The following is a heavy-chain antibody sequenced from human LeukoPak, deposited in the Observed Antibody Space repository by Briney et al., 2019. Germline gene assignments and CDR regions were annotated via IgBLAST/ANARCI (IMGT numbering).Heavy chain of an antibody. J-gene: IGHJ6*02. CDR3: AKGEGYCSSTSCQSYYYYGMDV. D-gene: IGHD2-2*01. V-gene: IGHV1-2*02. CDR1: GYTFTGYY. Sequence: GASVKVSCKASGYTFTGYYMHGVRQAPGQGLEWMGWINPNSGGTNYAQKFQGRVTMTRDTSISTAYMELSRLRSDDTAVYYCAKGEGYCSSTSCQSYYYYGMDVWGQGTTVTVSS. CDR2: INPNSGGT.